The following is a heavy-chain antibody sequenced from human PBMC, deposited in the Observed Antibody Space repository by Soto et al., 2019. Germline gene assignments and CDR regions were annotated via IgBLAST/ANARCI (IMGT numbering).Heavy chain of an antibody. J-gene: IGHJ4*02. CDR2: ISWNSGTI. CDR1: GFIFEDYA. D-gene: IGHD3-22*01. Sequence: GGSLRLSCVASGFIFEDYAMNWVRQGPGKGLEWVSGISWNSGTIGCADAVKGRFTISRDNAKNSLHLQMNSLRAEDTALYYCAKDVGSYYYDTSAYHYDYWGRGTQVTVS. CDR3: AKDVGSYYYDTSAYHYDY. V-gene: IGHV3-9*01.